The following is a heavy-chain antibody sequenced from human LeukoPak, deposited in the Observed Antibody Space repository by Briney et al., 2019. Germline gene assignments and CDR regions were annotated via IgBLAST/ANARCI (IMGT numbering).Heavy chain of an antibody. J-gene: IGHJ4*02. CDR1: GFTVSSNY. V-gene: IGHV3-53*01. Sequence: GGSLRLSCAASGFTVSSNYMSWVRQAPGKGLEWVSVIYSGGSTYYADSVKGRFTISRDNSKNTLYLQMNSLRAEDTAVYYCARTPTYYGSGRNYWGQGTLVTVSS. CDR2: IYSGGST. CDR3: ARTPTYYGSGRNY. D-gene: IGHD3-10*01.